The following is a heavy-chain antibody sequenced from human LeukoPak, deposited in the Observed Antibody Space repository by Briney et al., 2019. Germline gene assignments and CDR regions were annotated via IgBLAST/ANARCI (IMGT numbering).Heavy chain of an antibody. CDR2: ISSGGSII. J-gene: IGHJ4*02. CDR1: GFIFSSYE. Sequence: GGSLRLSCAASGFIFSSYETNWVRQAPGKGLEWVSYISSGGSIIYYADSVRGRFTISRDNAKNSLYLQMNSLTAEDAAVYYRASSLYYDSSGYMRGLYYFDYWGQGTLVTVSS. D-gene: IGHD3-22*01. CDR3: ASSLYYDSSGYMRGLYYFDY. V-gene: IGHV3-48*03.